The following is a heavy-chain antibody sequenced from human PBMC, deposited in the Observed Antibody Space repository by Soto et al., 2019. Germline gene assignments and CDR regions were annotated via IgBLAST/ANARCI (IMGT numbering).Heavy chain of an antibody. CDR2: IYYSGST. J-gene: IGHJ5*02. D-gene: IGHD3-10*01. CDR3: ARNYYGSGSYTWFDP. Sequence: SETLSLTCTVSGGSISSYYWSWIRQPPGKGLEWIGYIYYSGSTNYNPSLKSRVTISVDTSKNQFSLKLSSVTAADTAVYYCARNYYGSGSYTWFDPWGQGTLVTVSS. V-gene: IGHV4-59*08. CDR1: GGSISSYY.